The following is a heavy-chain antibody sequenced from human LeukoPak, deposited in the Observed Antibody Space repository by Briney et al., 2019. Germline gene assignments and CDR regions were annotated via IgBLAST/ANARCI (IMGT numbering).Heavy chain of an antibody. V-gene: IGHV1-69*13. D-gene: IGHD2-15*01. CDR1: GGTFSKYT. J-gene: IGHJ1*01. CDR2: ITPLFGTA. CDR3: ARDSSDIQSLIAH. Sequence: ASVKVSCKASGGTFSKYTISWVRQRPGQGLEWMGGITPLFGTANYAQKFQGRVTITADESASTAYMETSSLRSEDTAVYYCARDSSDIQSLIAHWGQGTLVTVSS.